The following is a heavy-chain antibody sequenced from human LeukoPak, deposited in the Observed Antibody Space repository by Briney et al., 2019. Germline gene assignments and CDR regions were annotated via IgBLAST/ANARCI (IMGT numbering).Heavy chain of an antibody. J-gene: IGHJ3*02. CDR1: GFTFDDYA. V-gene: IGHV3-9*01. CDR3: AKGGGYYDSSGGVIHDAFDI. Sequence: GRSLRLSCAASGFTFDDYAMHWVRQAPGKGLEWVSGISWNSGSIGYADSVKGRFTISRDNAKNSLYLQMNSLRADDTALYYCAKGGGYYDSSGGVIHDAFDIWGQGTMVTVSS. D-gene: IGHD3-22*01. CDR2: ISWNSGSI.